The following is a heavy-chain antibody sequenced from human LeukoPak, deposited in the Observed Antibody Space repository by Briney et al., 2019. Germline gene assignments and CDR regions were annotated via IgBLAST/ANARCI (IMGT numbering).Heavy chain of an antibody. D-gene: IGHD7-27*01. V-gene: IGHV3-9*01. CDR3: ARDATGDPDY. J-gene: IGHJ4*02. CDR2: ISWNSGSI. Sequence: GRSLRLSCAASGFTFDDYAMHWVRQAPGKGLEWVSGISWNSGSIGYADSVKGRFTISRDNAKNSLYLQVNSLRAEDTAVFYCARDATGDPDYWGQGTLVTVSS. CDR1: GFTFDDYA.